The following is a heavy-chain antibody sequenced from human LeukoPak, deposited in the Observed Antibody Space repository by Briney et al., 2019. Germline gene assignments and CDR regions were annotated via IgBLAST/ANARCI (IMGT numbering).Heavy chain of an antibody. Sequence: SETLSLTCTVSGGSVSSGGYYWGWIRQHPGKGLEWIGYIHSSGNTYYNPSLQSRSIISVDTSKNQVSLTLSSVTAADTAVYFCATGYGSGWFDPWGQGTLVTVSS. V-gene: IGHV4-31*03. CDR3: ATGYGSGWFDP. CDR1: GGSVSSGGYY. J-gene: IGHJ5*02. CDR2: IHSSGNT. D-gene: IGHD3-9*01.